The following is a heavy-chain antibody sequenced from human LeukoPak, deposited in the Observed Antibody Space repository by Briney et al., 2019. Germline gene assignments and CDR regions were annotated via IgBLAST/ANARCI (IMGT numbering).Heavy chain of an antibody. J-gene: IGHJ4*02. D-gene: IGHD2-21*02. Sequence: ASVKVSCKASGYTFTGYYMHWVRQAPGQGLEWMGWINPNSGGTNYAQKFQGRVTMTRDTSISTAYMELSRLRSDDTAVYYCARDISLYCGGGDCYSFDYWGQGTLVTVSS. V-gene: IGHV1-2*02. CDR3: ARDISLYCGGGDCYSFDY. CDR2: INPNSGGT. CDR1: GYTFTGYY.